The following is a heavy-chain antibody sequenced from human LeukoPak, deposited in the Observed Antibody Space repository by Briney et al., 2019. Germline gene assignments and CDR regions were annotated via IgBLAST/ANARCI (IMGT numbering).Heavy chain of an antibody. D-gene: IGHD3-10*01. Sequence: GGSLRLSCAASGFTFSSYGMHWVRQAPGKGLEWVAVISYGGSNKYYADSVKGRFTISRDNSKNTLYLQMNSLRAEDTAVYYCAKDRGWFGETMDHYWGQGTLVTVSS. J-gene: IGHJ4*02. V-gene: IGHV3-30*18. CDR1: GFTFSSYG. CDR2: ISYGGSNK. CDR3: AKDRGWFGETMDHY.